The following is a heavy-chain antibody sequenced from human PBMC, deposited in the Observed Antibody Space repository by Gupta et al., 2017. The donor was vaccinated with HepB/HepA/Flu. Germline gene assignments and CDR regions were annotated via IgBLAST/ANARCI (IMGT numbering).Heavy chain of an antibody. CDR2: IYYSGRT. CDR1: GGSLSGYY. J-gene: IGHJ4*02. Sequence: VQRQESRPGLVKPSETVSLTRTVAGGSLSGYYLGWIRQPPGKGLEWIGYIYYSGRTNYNPSLKSRCTISVVTAKSQFSLKLSSVTAADTAVYYCARLYYDFWSGYTNVDYWGQGTLVTVSS. V-gene: IGHV4-59*13. CDR3: ARLYYDFWSGYTNVDY. D-gene: IGHD3-3*01.